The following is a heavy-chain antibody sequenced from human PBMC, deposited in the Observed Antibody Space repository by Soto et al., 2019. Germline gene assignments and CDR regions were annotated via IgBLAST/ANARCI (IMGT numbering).Heavy chain of an antibody. D-gene: IGHD5-18*01. V-gene: IGHV5-51*01. CDR2: IYPGDSDT. J-gene: IGHJ4*02. Sequence: GESLKISCKGSGYTFTSYWIAWVRQMPGKGLEWMGLIYPGDSDTRYSPSFQGQVTISADKFISTAYLQGSSLKASDTAMYYCATRGNSHAYFDFWGQGTLVTVSS. CDR1: GYTFTSYW. CDR3: ATRGNSHAYFDF.